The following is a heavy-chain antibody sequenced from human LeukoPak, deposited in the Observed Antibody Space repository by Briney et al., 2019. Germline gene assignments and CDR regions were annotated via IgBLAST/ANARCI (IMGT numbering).Heavy chain of an antibody. Sequence: SETLSLTCTVSGGSISSYYWSWIRQPPGKGLEWIGEINHSGSTNYNPSLKSRVTISVDTSKNQFSLKLSSMTAADTAVYYCARRGRRGKGAAFDYWGQGTLVTVSS. D-gene: IGHD6-13*01. J-gene: IGHJ4*02. CDR2: INHSGST. V-gene: IGHV4-34*01. CDR3: ARRGRRGKGAAFDY. CDR1: GGSISSYY.